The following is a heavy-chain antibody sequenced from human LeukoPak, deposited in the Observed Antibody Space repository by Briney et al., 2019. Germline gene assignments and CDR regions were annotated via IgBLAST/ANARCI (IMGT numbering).Heavy chain of an antibody. D-gene: IGHD5-18*01. CDR2: IYYSGTT. Sequence: SETLSLTCTVSGGSISSSPYYWGWIRQPPGKGLEWIGSIYYSGTTHYSPSLESRVTISVDTSKNQFSLKLASVTAADTAIYYCAKGAGGFSYYNWSDPWGQGTLVTVSS. V-gene: IGHV4-39*07. CDR3: AKGAGGFSYYNWSDP. J-gene: IGHJ5*02. CDR1: GGSISSSPYY.